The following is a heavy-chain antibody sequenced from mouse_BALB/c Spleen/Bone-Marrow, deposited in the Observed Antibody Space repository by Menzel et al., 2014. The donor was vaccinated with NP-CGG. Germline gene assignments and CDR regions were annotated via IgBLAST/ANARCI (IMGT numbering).Heavy chain of an antibody. D-gene: IGHD2-2*01. J-gene: IGHJ3*01. CDR3: ARMVRGYDVFAC. CDR2: INPSTGYT. CDR1: GYTFTSYW. Sequence: VQLQQSGAELAKPGASVKMSCKASGYTFTSYWMHWVKQRPGQGLEWIGYINPSTGYTEYNQKFKDKATLTADKSSSTPYPQLSSLTSEDYASYYCARMVRGYDVFACCSRGTLVTVSA. V-gene: IGHV1-7*01.